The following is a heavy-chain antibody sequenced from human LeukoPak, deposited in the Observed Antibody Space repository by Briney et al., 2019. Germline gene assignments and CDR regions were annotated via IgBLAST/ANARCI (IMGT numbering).Heavy chain of an antibody. CDR3: AKAGAGITIFGVVSI. Sequence: GALRLSCAASGFTFSSYAMSWVRQAPGKGLEWVSAISGSGGSTYYADSVKGRFTISRDNSKNTLYLQMNSLRAEDTAVYYCAKAGAGITIFGVVSIWGQGTMVTVSS. CDR1: GFTFSSYA. V-gene: IGHV3-23*01. J-gene: IGHJ3*02. D-gene: IGHD3-3*01. CDR2: ISGSGGST.